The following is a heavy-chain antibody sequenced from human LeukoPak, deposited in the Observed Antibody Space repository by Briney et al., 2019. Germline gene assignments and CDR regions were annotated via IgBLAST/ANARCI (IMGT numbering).Heavy chain of an antibody. V-gene: IGHV1-18*01. D-gene: IGHD3-9*01. J-gene: IGHJ4*02. CDR1: GYTFTSYG. CDR3: ARALAQGGSFDLYYFDS. CDR2: SSAYNGNT. Sequence: ASVKVSCKASGYTFTSYGISWVRQAPGQGLEWMGWSSAYNGNTNYAQKLQGRVTMTTDTSTSTAYMELRSLRSDDTAVYYCARALAQGGSFDLYYFDSWGQGSLVTVSS.